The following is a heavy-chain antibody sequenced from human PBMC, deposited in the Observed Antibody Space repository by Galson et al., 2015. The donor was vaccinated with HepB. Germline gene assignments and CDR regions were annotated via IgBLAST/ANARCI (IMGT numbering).Heavy chain of an antibody. CDR1: GFTFSSYG. CDR2: IWYDGSNK. Sequence: SLRLSCAASGFTFSSYGMHWVRQAPGKGLEWVAVIWYDGSNKYYADSVKGRFTISRDNSKNTLYLQMNSLRAEDTAVYYCARVSSPNYYDSSGLVYWGQGTLVTVSS. CDR3: ARVSSPNYYDSSGLVY. V-gene: IGHV3-33*01. D-gene: IGHD3-22*01. J-gene: IGHJ4*02.